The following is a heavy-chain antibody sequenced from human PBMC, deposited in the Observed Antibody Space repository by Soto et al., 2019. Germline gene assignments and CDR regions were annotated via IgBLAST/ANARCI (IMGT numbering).Heavy chain of an antibody. CDR3: ARFGSSWDY. J-gene: IGHJ4*02. Sequence: EVQLVESGGGLVQPGGSLRLSCAASGFTFSSYSMNWVRQAPGKGLEWVSYISSSSSTIYYADSVKGRFTISRDNAKNSLYLLMNSLRDEDTAVYYCARFGSSWDYWGQGTLVTVSS. CDR2: ISSSSSTI. D-gene: IGHD6-13*01. CDR1: GFTFSSYS. V-gene: IGHV3-48*02.